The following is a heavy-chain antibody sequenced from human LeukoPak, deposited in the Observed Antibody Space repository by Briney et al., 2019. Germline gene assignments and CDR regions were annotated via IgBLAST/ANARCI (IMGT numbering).Heavy chain of an antibody. J-gene: IGHJ3*02. CDR1: GGSISSYY. V-gene: IGHV4-59*01. CDR3: ARDHGRDALDI. CDR2: IYYSGST. Sequence: SETLSLTCTVSGGSISSYYWSWIRQPPGKGLEWIGYIYYSGSTNYNPSLKSRVTISVDTSKNQFSLKLSSVTAADTAVYYCARDHGRDALDIWGQGTMVTVSS.